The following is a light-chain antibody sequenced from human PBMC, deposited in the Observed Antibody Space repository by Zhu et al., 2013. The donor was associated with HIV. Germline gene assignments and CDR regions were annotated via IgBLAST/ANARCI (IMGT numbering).Light chain of an antibody. V-gene: IGKV3-20*01. Sequence: EILMTQSPVTLSASPGERATLSCVASQSVSTDLAWYQQKPGQAPRLLIFGASTRATGIPDRFSGSGSGTEFTLTISRLEPEDFAVYYCQHYGSSPPRFTFGPGTKVDIK. CDR2: GAS. J-gene: IGKJ3*01. CDR1: QSVSTD. CDR3: QHYGSSPPRFT.